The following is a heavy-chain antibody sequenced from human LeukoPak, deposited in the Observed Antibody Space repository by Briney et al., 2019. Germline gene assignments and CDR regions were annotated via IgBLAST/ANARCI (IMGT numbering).Heavy chain of an antibody. V-gene: IGHV1-46*01. CDR2: INPSGGST. CDR1: GYTFTNYY. Sequence: ASVKVSCKASGYTFTNYYMHWVRQAPGQGLEWMGIINPSGGSTSYAQKFQGRVTMTRDTSTSTVYMELSSLRSVDTAVYYCARDNGARYYDSSGYYVLVYWGQGTLVTVSS. CDR3: ARDNGARYYDSSGYYVLVY. D-gene: IGHD3-22*01. J-gene: IGHJ4*02.